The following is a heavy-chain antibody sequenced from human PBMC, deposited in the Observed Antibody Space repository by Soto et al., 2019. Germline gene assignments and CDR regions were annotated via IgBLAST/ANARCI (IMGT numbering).Heavy chain of an antibody. J-gene: IGHJ6*02. V-gene: IGHV2-5*02. CDR2: IYWDDDK. Sequence: QITLKESGPTLVKPTQTLTLTCTFSGFSLSTSGVGVGWIRQPPGKALEWLALIYWDDDKRYSPSLRSRLTISKDTSKNQVVLTTTNMDPVDTATYYCIQSRCGGDCLQSYASHYYYGMDVWGQGTTVTVSS. D-gene: IGHD2-21*02. CDR1: GFSLSTSGVG. CDR3: IQSRCGGDCLQSYASHYYYGMDV.